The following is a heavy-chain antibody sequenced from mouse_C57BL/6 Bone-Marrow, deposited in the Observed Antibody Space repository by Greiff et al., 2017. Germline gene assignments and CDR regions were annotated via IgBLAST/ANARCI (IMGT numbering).Heavy chain of an antibody. CDR3: ASTTVVAHYYAMGN. D-gene: IGHD1-1*01. V-gene: IGHV1-69*01. CDR2: IDPSDSYT. J-gene: IGHJ4*01. Sequence: QVQLQQPGAELVMPGASVKLSCKASGYTFTSYWMHWVKQRPGQGLEWIGEIDPSDSYTNYNQKFKGKSTLTLDKSSSTSYMQLSSLTSEYSAVYYCASTTVVAHYYAMGNWGQGTSVTVAS. CDR1: GYTFTSYW.